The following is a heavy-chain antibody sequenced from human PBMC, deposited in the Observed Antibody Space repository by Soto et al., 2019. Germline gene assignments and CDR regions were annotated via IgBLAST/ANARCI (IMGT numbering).Heavy chain of an antibody. Sequence: EVPLVESGGGLVQPGESLRLSCAASGFSFYNYWMNWVRQAPGKGPEWVANIKPDGSDKNYVDSVKGRFTISRDNAKNTLFLQTTSLSAEDTAVYYCARGSSNAFDIWGQGTMVAVSS. CDR2: IKPDGSDK. J-gene: IGHJ3*02. V-gene: IGHV3-7*02. CDR1: GFSFYNYW. CDR3: ARGSSNAFDI.